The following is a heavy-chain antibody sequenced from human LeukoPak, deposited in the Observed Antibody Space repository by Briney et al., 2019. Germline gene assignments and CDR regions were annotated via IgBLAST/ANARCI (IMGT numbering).Heavy chain of an antibody. V-gene: IGHV3-74*01. D-gene: IGHD4-17*01. Sequence: GGSLSLSCAASGFTFSNYWMHWVRQAPGKGLVWVSRINSDGSNTNYADSVKGRFTTSRDNARNTLYLQMNSLGAEDTAVYYCASTTGGYWGQGTLVIVSS. CDR2: INSDGSNT. J-gene: IGHJ4*02. CDR3: ASTTGGY. CDR1: GFTFSNYW.